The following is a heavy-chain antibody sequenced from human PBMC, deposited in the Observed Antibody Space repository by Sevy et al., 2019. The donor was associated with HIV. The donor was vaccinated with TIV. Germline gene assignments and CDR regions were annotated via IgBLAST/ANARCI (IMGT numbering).Heavy chain of an antibody. CDR1: GFTFDDYA. Sequence: SLRLSCAASGFTFDDYAMHWVRQAPGKGLEWVSGINWNSGRIGYADSVKGRFTISRDNAKNSINLQMNSLRVEDTALYYCAKERGTPQVRFGGEFDIWGQGTVVTVSS. J-gene: IGHJ3*02. V-gene: IGHV3-9*01. CDR3: AKERGTPQVRFGGEFDI. CDR2: INWNSGRI. D-gene: IGHD3-16*01.